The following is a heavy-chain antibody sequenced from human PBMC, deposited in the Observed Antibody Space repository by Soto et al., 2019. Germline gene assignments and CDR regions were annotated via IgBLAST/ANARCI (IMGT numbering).Heavy chain of an antibody. D-gene: IGHD3-9*01. CDR3: ARDSPRNYLEGTDWLVNAFDT. CDR2: ISAYNGNT. V-gene: IGHV1-18*01. J-gene: IGHJ3*02. CDR1: GYTFTSYG. Sequence: ASVKVFCKASGYTFTSYGISWVRQAPGQGLEWMGWISAYNGNTNYAQKLQGRVTMTTDTSTSTAYMELRSLRSDDTAVYYCARDSPRNYLEGTDWLVNAFDTWCQGTMVTVSS.